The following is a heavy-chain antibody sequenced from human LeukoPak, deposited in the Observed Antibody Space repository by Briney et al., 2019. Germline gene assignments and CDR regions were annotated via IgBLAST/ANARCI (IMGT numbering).Heavy chain of an antibody. CDR1: GGSFSGYY. D-gene: IGHD2-15*01. CDR2: INHSGST. Sequence: SETLSLTCAVYGGSFSGYYWSWIRQPPGKGLEWIGEINHSGSTNYNPSLKSRVTISVDTSKNQFSLKLSSVTAADTAVYYCARQDIAPFDIWGQGTMVTVSS. CDR3: ARQDIAPFDI. V-gene: IGHV4-34*01. J-gene: IGHJ3*02.